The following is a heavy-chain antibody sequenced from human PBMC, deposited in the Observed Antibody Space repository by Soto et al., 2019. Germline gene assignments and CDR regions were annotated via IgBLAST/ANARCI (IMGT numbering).Heavy chain of an antibody. J-gene: IGHJ6*02. CDR2: ISSSSSYI. CDR1: GFTFSSYS. V-gene: IGHV3-21*01. Sequence: GGSLRLSCAASGFTFSSYSMNWVRQAPGKGLEWVSSISSSSSYIYYADSVKGRFTISRDNAKNSLYLQMNSLRAEDTAVYYCARDLNLEYYYYYYGMDVWGQGTTVTVSS. CDR3: ARDLNLEYYYYYYGMDV.